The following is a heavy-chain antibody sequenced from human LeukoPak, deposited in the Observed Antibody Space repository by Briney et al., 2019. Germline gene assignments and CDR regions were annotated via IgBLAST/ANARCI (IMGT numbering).Heavy chain of an antibody. Sequence: GGSLRLSCAASGFTFSDYYMSWIRQAPGKGLEWVSYISSSGSTIYYADSVKGRFTISRDNSKNTLYLQMNSLRAEDTAVYYCAKGQTVGDDAFDIWGQGTMVTVSS. CDR2: ISSSGSTI. CDR1: GFTFSDYY. CDR3: AKGQTVGDDAFDI. J-gene: IGHJ3*02. D-gene: IGHD3-10*01. V-gene: IGHV3-11*04.